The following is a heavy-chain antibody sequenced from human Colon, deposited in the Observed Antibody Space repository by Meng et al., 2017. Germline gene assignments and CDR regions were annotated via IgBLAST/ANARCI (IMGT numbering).Heavy chain of an antibody. J-gene: IGHJ4*02. CDR3: ARHGGYYQDY. CDR1: GGSITTNSY. CDR2: IDHRGDP. V-gene: IGHV4-4*02. Sequence: QGQRLESGPGLVKPSGTLSLTCAVSGGSITTNSYWSWVRQSPEKGLEWIGQIDHRGDPYYNPSLKSRVTMSVDRSKSQVSLQLTSVTAADTAVYYCARHGGYYQDYWGQGTLVTVSS. D-gene: IGHD4-23*01.